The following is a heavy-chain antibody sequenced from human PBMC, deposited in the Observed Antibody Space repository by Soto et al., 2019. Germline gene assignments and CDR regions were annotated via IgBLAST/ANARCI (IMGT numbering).Heavy chain of an antibody. J-gene: IGHJ1*01. CDR1: GGTFSSYT. CDR3: ARDRGIAVAGTTYFQH. CDR2: IIPILGIA. V-gene: IGHV1-69*08. Sequence: QVQLVQSGAEVKKPGSSVKVSCKASGGTFSSYTISWVRQAPGQGLEWMGRIIPILGIANYAQKFQGRVTITADKSTSXAYMELSSLRSEDTAVYYCARDRGIAVAGTTYFQHWGQGTLVTVSS. D-gene: IGHD6-19*01.